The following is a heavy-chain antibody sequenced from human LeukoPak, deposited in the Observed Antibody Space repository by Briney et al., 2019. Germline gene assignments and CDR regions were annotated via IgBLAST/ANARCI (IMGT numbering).Heavy chain of an antibody. D-gene: IGHD4/OR15-4a*01. CDR3: ATSRPSGFIDYWDY. Sequence: SVKVSCKASEGTFNSYAISCVRQAPGQGLEWMGRIIPIFGTANYAQKFLGRVTITADKSTSTVYMELSSLRSEDTAVYYCATSRPSGFIDYWDYWGQGTLVTVSS. V-gene: IGHV1-69*06. CDR2: IIPIFGTA. CDR1: EGTFNSYA. J-gene: IGHJ4*02.